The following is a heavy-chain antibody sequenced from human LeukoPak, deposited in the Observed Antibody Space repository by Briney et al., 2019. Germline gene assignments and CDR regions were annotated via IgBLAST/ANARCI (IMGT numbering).Heavy chain of an antibody. J-gene: IGHJ6*02. CDR2: IHTGNGNT. CDR3: ARVRGPSSHYGMDV. Sequence: ASVKVSCKASGYTFTSYSVHWVRQAPGQRLEWMGWIHTGNGNTKYSQKFQGRVTITRDTSATTAYMELSSLGSEDTAVYYCARVRGPSSHYGMDVWGQGTTVTVSS. D-gene: IGHD3-10*01. V-gene: IGHV1-3*04. CDR1: GYTFTSYS.